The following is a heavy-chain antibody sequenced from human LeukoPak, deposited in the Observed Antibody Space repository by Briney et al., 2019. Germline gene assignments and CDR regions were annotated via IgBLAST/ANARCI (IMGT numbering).Heavy chain of an antibody. V-gene: IGHV4-59*01. J-gene: IGHJ4*02. CDR1: GDSISSYY. Sequence: PSETLSLTCTVSGDSISSYYWTWIRQPPGKGLEWIGYIYYSGTTNYNPSLKSRVTISIDTSRNQFSLKLSSVTAADTAVYYCASGRPLGFDYWGQGTLVTVSS. D-gene: IGHD1-26*01. CDR2: IYYSGTT. CDR3: ASGRPLGFDY.